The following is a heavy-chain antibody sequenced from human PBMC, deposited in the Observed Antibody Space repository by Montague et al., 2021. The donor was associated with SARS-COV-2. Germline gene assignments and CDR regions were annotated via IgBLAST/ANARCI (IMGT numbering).Heavy chain of an antibody. CDR2: MYETGNM. CDR1: SGSLSNYY. CDR3: ARGRRRAARPSEGYFDL. D-gene: IGHD6-6*01. Sequence: SETLSLTCTVSSGSLSNYYWSWIRQSPDKGLEWIGYMYETGNMIYNPSLRSRVSISADTSKSQFSLRLSSVTAADTAVYYCARGRRRAARPSEGYFDLWGRGTLVTVSS. J-gene: IGHJ2*01. V-gene: IGHV4-59*12.